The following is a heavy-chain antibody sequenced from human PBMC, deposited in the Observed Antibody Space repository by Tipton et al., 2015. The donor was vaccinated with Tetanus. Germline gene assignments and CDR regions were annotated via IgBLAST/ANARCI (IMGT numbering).Heavy chain of an antibody. CDR1: GYNFNLYW. D-gene: IGHD3-16*01. J-gene: IGHJ3*01. Sequence: VQLVQSGPEVKKPGESLKISCQGSGYNFNLYWIAWVRQMPGKGLEWMGIIYPGDSDTTYSPSFQGQVTISADRSISTAYLQWSSLKASDTAIYYCARPLTSVAFGGFAFDVWGQGTLVTVSS. CDR3: ARPLTSVAFGGFAFDV. CDR2: IYPGDSDT. V-gene: IGHV5-51*01.